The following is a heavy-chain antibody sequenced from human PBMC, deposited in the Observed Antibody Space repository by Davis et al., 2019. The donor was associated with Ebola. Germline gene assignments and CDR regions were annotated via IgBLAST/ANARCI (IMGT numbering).Heavy chain of an antibody. V-gene: IGHV7-4-1*02. CDR1: GYTFTSYA. Sequence: AASVKVSCKASGYTFTSYAMNWVRQAPGQGLEWMGWINTNTGNPTYAQGFTGRFVFSLDTSVSTAYLQISSLKAEDTAVYYCARDGSSWKYYYYGMDVWGKGTTVTVSS. CDR3: ARDGSSWKYYYYGMDV. CDR2: INTNTGNP. J-gene: IGHJ6*04. D-gene: IGHD6-13*01.